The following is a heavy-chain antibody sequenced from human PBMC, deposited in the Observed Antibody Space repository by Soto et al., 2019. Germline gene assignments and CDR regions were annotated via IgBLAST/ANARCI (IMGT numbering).Heavy chain of an antibody. CDR3: ARLMGASRYYFDY. Sequence: TLSLTCTVSGGSISSSSYYWGWIRQPPGKGLEWIGSIYYSGSTYYNPSLKSRVTISVDTSKNQFSLKLSSVTAADTAVYYCARLMGASRYYFDYWGQGTLVTVSS. CDR2: IYYSGST. CDR1: GGSISSSSYY. J-gene: IGHJ4*02. V-gene: IGHV4-39*01. D-gene: IGHD1-26*01.